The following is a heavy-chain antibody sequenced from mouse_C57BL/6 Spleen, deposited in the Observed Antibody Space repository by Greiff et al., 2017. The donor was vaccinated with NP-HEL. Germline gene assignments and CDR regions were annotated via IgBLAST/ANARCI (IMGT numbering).Heavy chain of an antibody. CDR1: GFTFSDYY. CDR3: AREDYCSAYAMDY. V-gene: IGHV5-16*01. CDR2: INYDGSST. D-gene: IGHD1-1*01. J-gene: IGHJ4*01. Sequence: EVQLVESEGGLVQPGSSMKLSCTASGFTFSDYYMAWVRQVPETGLEWVANINYDGSSTYYLDSLKSRFVISRDNAKNILYLQMRCLKSVDTATLYCAREDYCSAYAMDYWSQVNSVTVS.